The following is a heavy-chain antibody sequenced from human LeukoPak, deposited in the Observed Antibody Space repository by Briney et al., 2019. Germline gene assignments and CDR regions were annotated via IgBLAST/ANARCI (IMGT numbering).Heavy chain of an antibody. CDR2: ISRSSSHI. V-gene: IGHV3-21*06. Sequence: GGSLRLSCAASGFTFGTYSMNWVRQAPGKGLEWVSSISRSSSHIYYADSVKGRFTISRDNDKNLLYLQMNSLRAEDTAVYYCARDVCSGGACYAVDSWGQGTLVTVSS. CDR3: ARDVCSGGACYAVDS. D-gene: IGHD2-15*01. CDR1: GFTFGTYS. J-gene: IGHJ4*02.